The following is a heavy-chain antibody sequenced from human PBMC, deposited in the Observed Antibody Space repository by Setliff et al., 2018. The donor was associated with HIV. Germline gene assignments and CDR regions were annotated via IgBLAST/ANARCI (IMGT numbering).Heavy chain of an antibody. CDR1: GDSVSSRSYY. Sequence: SETLSLTCTVSGDSVSSRSYYWSWIRQPPGKGLEWIGYIYYSGSTNYNPSLKSRATISIDTSTNQLSLKLRSVTAADTAVYYCARIGSGWSVGWFDPWGQGTLVTVSS. CDR3: ARIGSGWSVGWFDP. V-gene: IGHV4-61*01. J-gene: IGHJ5*02. D-gene: IGHD6-13*01. CDR2: IYYSGST.